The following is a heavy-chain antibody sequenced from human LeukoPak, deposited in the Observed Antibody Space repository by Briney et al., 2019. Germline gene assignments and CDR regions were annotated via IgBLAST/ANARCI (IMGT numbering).Heavy chain of an antibody. CDR1: GGSISSGGYY. V-gene: IGHV4-30-2*01. CDR3: ARQWDILTGYYTLDP. Sequence: SQTLSLTCTVSGGSISSGGYYWSWIRQPPGKGLEWIGYIYHSGSTYYNPSLKSRVTISVDRSKNQFSLKLSSVTAADTAVYYCARQWDILTGYYTLDPWGQGTLVTVSS. D-gene: IGHD3-9*01. CDR2: IYHSGST. J-gene: IGHJ5*02.